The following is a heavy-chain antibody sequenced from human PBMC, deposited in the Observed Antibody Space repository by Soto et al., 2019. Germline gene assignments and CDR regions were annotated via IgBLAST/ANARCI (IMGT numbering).Heavy chain of an antibody. CDR1: GFTFSSYG. CDR2: IWYDGSNK. J-gene: IGHJ6*02. CDR3: ARGEMRSGYCTNGVRNAYYYYGMDV. Sequence: GGSLSLSCAASGFTFSSYGMHWGRQAPGKGLEWVAVIWYDGSNKYYADSVKGRFTISRDNSKNTLYLQMNSLRAEDTAVYYCARGEMRSGYCTNGVRNAYYYYGMDVWGQGTTVTVSS. D-gene: IGHD2-8*01. V-gene: IGHV3-33*01.